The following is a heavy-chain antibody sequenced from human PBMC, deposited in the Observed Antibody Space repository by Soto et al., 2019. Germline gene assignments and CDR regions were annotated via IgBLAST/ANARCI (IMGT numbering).Heavy chain of an antibody. CDR1: GGSISSSSYY. D-gene: IGHD2-8*01. CDR3: ARLRLIEVLMGAMHV. J-gene: IGHJ6*02. V-gene: IGHV4-39*01. CDR2: IYYSGST. Sequence: SETLSLACTVSGGSISSSSYYWAWIRQPPGKGLEWIGSIYYSGSTYYNPSLKSRVTISVDTSKNQFSLKLSSVTAADTAVYYCARLRLIEVLMGAMHVRGQATTVTVS.